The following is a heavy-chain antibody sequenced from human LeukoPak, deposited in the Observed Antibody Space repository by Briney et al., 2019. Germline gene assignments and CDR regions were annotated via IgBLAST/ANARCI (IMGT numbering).Heavy chain of an antibody. J-gene: IGHJ4*02. Sequence: GGSLRLSCAASGFNFSDYYMSWIRQAPGKGLEWASYISSSGFSTYYAGSVKGRFTISRDNARNSLYLQMNSLAPEDTALYYYARGKRRFDYWGQGTLVSVSS. CDR2: ISSSGFST. CDR3: ARGKRRFDY. CDR1: GFNFSDYY. V-gene: IGHV3-11*01.